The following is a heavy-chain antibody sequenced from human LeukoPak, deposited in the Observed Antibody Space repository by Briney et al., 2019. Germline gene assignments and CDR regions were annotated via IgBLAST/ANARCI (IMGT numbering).Heavy chain of an antibody. CDR1: GFTFSSYG. V-gene: IGHV3-33*01. CDR3: ARGSPYYDILTGYTFDY. J-gene: IGHJ4*02. CDR2: IWYDGSNK. D-gene: IGHD3-9*01. Sequence: GRSLRLSCAASGFTFSSYGMHWVRQAPGKGLEWVAVIWYDGSNKYYADSVKGRFTISRDNSKNTLYLQMNSLGAEDTAVYYCARGSPYYDILTGYTFDYWGQGTLVTVSS.